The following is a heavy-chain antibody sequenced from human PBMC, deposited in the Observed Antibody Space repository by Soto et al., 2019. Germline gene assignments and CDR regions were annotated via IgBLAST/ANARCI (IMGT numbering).Heavy chain of an antibody. D-gene: IGHD1-1*01. CDR2: ISGSGGST. Sequence: EVQLLESGGGLVQPGGSLRLSCAASGFTFSSYAMSWVRQAPGKGLEWVSAISGSGGSTYYADSVKGRFTISRDNSKNKLYLQMNSLRAEDTAVYYCAKDREMATTGGYWGQGTLVTVSS. CDR3: AKDREMATTGGY. J-gene: IGHJ4*02. V-gene: IGHV3-23*01. CDR1: GFTFSSYA.